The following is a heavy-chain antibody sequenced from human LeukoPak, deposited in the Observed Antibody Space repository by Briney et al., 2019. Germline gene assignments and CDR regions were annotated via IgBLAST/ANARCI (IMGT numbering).Heavy chain of an antibody. J-gene: IGHJ6*02. CDR1: GGTFSSYA. V-gene: IGHV1-69*13. Sequence: GASVKVSCKASGGTFSSYAISWVRQAPGQGLEWMGGIIPIFGTANYAQKFQGRVTITADESTSTAYMELSSLRSEDTAVYYCARCSSSWPYEVYYYYYGMDVWGQGTTVTVSS. CDR2: IIPIFGTA. D-gene: IGHD6-13*01. CDR3: ARCSSSWPYEVYYYYYGMDV.